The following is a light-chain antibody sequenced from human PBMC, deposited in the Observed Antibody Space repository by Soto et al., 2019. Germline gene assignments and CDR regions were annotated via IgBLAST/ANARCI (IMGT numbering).Light chain of an antibody. V-gene: IGLV1-51*01. CDR2: END. CDR3: GTWDSSLRVGI. CDR1: GSDIGGNY. J-gene: IGLJ2*01. Sequence: QSVLTQPPSVSAALGQKVTISCSGIGSDIGGNYVSRFQQLPGAAPKLLIYENDKRPAGIPDRFAGSKSGTSGTLAISGLQTGDDADYYCGTWDSSLRVGIFGGGTKLTVL.